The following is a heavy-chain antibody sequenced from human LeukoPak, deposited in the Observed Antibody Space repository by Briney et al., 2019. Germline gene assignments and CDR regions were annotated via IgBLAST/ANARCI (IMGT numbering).Heavy chain of an antibody. CDR1: GYTFTSYG. CDR2: ISAYNGNT. V-gene: IGHV1-18*01. CDR3: AREFDFWSGTEYFQH. J-gene: IGHJ1*01. Sequence: ASVKVSCKAPGYTFTSYGISWVRQAPGQGLEWMGWISAYNGNTNYAQKLQGRVTMTTDTSTSTAYMELRSLRSDDTAVYYCAREFDFWSGTEYFQHWGQGTLVTVSS. D-gene: IGHD3-3*01.